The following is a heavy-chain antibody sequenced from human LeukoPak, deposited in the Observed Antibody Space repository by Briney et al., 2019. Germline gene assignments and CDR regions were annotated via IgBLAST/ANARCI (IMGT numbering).Heavy chain of an antibody. J-gene: IGHJ5*02. D-gene: IGHD3-10*01. CDR3: ARGTGLLWFGEQKNNWFDP. CDR2: INHSGST. CDR1: GGSFSGYY. Sequence: SETLSLTCAVYGGSFSGYYWSWIRQPPGKGLEWIGEINHSGSTNYNPSLKSRVTISVDTPKNQFSLKLSSVTAADTAVYYCARGTGLLWFGEQKNNWFDPWGQGTLVTVSS. V-gene: IGHV4-34*01.